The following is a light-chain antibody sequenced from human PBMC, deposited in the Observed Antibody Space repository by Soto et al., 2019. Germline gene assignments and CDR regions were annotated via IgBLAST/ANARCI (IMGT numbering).Light chain of an antibody. J-gene: IGLJ2*01. CDR3: ASYTTSDTLV. CDR2: DVT. V-gene: IGLV2-14*03. CDR1: SSDVGAYNY. Sequence: QSVLTQPASVSGSPGQTITISCTGTSSDVGAYNYVSWYQQHPGKAPKLMIYDVTSRSSGVSNRFSGSKSGNTASLTISGLQAEDEADYYCASYTTSDTLVFGGGTKLTVL.